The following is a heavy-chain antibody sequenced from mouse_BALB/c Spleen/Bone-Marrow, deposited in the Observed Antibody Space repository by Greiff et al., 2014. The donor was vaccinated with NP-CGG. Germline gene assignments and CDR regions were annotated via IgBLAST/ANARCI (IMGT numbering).Heavy chain of an antibody. J-gene: IGHJ3*01. CDR3: AREDYGAY. Sequence: VQLQESGGGLVQPGGSLKLSCAASGFTFTSYTMSWVRQTPEKRLEWVAYISNGGGSTYYPDTVKGRFTISRDNAKNPLCLQMSDLKAEDSAIYYCAREDYGAYWGQGTLVTVSA. CDR1: GFTFTSYT. D-gene: IGHD2-4*01. V-gene: IGHV5-12-2*01. CDR2: ISNGGGST.